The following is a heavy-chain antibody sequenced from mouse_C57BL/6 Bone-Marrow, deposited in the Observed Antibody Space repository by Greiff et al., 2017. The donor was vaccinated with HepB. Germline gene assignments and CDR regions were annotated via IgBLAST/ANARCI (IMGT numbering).Heavy chain of an antibody. J-gene: IGHJ1*03. CDR2: ISSGSSTI. V-gene: IGHV5-17*01. CDR1: GFTFSDYG. Sequence: EVKLMESGGGLVKPGGSLKLSCAASGFTFSDYGMHWVRQAPEKGLEWVAYISSGSSTIYYADTVKGRFTISRDNAKNTLFLQMTSLRSEDTAMYYCARGSYYGSFYWYFDVWGTGTTVTVSS. CDR3: ARGSYYGSFYWYFDV. D-gene: IGHD1-1*01.